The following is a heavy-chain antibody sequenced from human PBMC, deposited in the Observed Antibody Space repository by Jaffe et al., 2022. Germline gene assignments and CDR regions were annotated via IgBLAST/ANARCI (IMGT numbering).Heavy chain of an antibody. D-gene: IGHD6-13*01. V-gene: IGHV1-69*02. CDR2: IIPILGIA. CDR3: ASVPPDSYSSSWYDTPRENWFDP. CDR1: GGTFSSYT. J-gene: IGHJ5*02. Sequence: QVQLVQSGAEVKKPGSSVKVSCKASGGTFSSYTISWVRQAPGQGLEWMGRIIPILGIANYAQKFQGRVTITADKSTSTAYMELSSLRSEDTAVYYCASVPPDSYSSSWYDTPRENWFDPWGQGTLVTVSS.